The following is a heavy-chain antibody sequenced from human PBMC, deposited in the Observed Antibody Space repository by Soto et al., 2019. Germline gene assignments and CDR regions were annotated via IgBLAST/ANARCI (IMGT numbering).Heavy chain of an antibody. Sequence: ASVKVSCKASGYTFTSYGISWVRQAPGQGLEWMGWISAYNGNTNYAQKLQGRVTMTTDTSTSTAYMELRSLRSDDTAVYYCARDFQQWLVLKNYYYGMDVWGQGTTVTVSS. D-gene: IGHD6-19*01. V-gene: IGHV1-18*01. J-gene: IGHJ6*02. CDR1: GYTFTSYG. CDR3: ARDFQQWLVLKNYYYGMDV. CDR2: ISAYNGNT.